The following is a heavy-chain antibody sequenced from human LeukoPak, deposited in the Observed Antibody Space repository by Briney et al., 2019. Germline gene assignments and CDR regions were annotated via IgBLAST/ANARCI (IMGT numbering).Heavy chain of an antibody. V-gene: IGHV4-59*01. Sequence: PSETLSLTCTVSSGSISTYYWSWIRQPPGKGLEWIGYIHSSGSTNYNPSLKSRVTISVDTSKNEFSLKLSSVNAADTAVYYCARGRGLDYWGQGTLVTVSS. CDR1: SGSISTYY. D-gene: IGHD2-15*01. J-gene: IGHJ4*02. CDR2: IHSSGST. CDR3: ARGRGLDY.